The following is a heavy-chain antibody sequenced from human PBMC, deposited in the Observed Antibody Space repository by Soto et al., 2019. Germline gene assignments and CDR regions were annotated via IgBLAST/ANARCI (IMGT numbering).Heavy chain of an antibody. Sequence: GASVKVSCKASGYTFTGYYMHWVRQAPGQGLEWMGWINPNSGGTNYAQKFQGRVTMTRDTSISTAYMELSRLRSDDTAVYYCARPRLNYYDSSGYYRAYYYYGMDVWGQGTTVTVSS. V-gene: IGHV1-2*02. J-gene: IGHJ6*02. CDR3: ARPRLNYYDSSGYYRAYYYYGMDV. D-gene: IGHD3-22*01. CDR2: INPNSGGT. CDR1: GYTFTGYY.